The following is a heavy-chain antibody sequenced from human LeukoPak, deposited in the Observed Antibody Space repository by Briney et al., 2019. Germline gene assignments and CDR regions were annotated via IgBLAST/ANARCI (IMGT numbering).Heavy chain of an antibody. CDR2: IYHSGST. CDR1: GGSISSGGYS. J-gene: IGHJ3*02. CDR3: ARVRVVGATVGAFDI. Sequence: PSETLSLTCAVSGGSISSGGYSWSWIRQPPGKGLEWIGYIYHSGSTYYNPSLKSRVTISVDRSKNQFSLKLSSVTAADTAVYYCARVRVVGATVGAFDIWGQGTMVTVSS. D-gene: IGHD1-26*01. V-gene: IGHV4-30-2*01.